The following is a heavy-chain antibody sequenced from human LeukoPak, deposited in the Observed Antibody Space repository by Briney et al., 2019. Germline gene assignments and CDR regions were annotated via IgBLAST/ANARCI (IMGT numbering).Heavy chain of an antibody. V-gene: IGHV3-48*04. J-gene: IGHJ4*02. D-gene: IGHD3-22*01. Sequence: HPGGSLRLSCVASGFTFSTYAMSWVRQAPGKGLEWVSYISSSGSTIYYADSVKGRFTISRDNARNSLYLQMNSLRAEDTAVYYCAGTFNYYDSSGYSFDYWGQGTLVTVSS. CDR1: GFTFSTYA. CDR2: ISSSGSTI. CDR3: AGTFNYYDSSGYSFDY.